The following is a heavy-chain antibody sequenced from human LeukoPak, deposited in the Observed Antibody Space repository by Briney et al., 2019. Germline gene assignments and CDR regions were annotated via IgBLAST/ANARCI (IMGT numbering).Heavy chain of an antibody. CDR3: ARGRAALMEDYFDY. J-gene: IGHJ4*02. Sequence: ASVKVSCKASGYTFTGYYMHWVRQAPGQGLEWMGWINPNSGGTNYAQKFQGRVTMTRDTSISTAYMELSRLRSDDTAVYYCARGRAALMEDYFDYWGQGTLVTVSS. V-gene: IGHV1-2*02. CDR1: GYTFTGYY. CDR2: INPNSGGT. D-gene: IGHD6-6*01.